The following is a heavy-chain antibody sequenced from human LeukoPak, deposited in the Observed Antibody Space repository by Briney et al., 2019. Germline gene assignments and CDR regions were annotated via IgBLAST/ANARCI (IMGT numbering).Heavy chain of an antibody. CDR1: GFTVSSNY. D-gene: IGHD3-10*01. V-gene: IGHV3-53*01. J-gene: IGHJ4*02. CDR2: IYSGGST. Sequence: GGSLRLSCAASGFTVSSNYMSWVRQAPGKGLEWVSVIYSGGSTYYADSLKGRFTISRDNSKNTLYLQMNSLRAEDTAVYYCARHQYYYGSGSSHYFDYWGQGTLVTVSS. CDR3: ARHQYYYGSGSSHYFDY.